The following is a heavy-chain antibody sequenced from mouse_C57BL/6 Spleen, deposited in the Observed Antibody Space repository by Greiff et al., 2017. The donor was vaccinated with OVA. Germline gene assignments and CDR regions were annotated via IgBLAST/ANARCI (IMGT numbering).Heavy chain of an antibody. D-gene: IGHD2-3*01. Sequence: EVQLQESGPELVKPGASVKISCKASGYSFTGYYMHWVKQSSEKSLEWIGEINPSTGGTSYNQKFKGKATLTVDKSSSTAYMQLKSLTSEDSAVYYCARGIYDGYYVDYWGQGTTLTVSS. CDR3: ARGIYDGYYVDY. J-gene: IGHJ2*01. CDR1: GYSFTGYY. V-gene: IGHV1-43*01. CDR2: INPSTGGT.